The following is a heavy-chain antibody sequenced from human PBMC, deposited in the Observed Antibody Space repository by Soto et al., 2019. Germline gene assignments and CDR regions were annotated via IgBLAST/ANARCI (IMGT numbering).Heavy chain of an antibody. V-gene: IGHV3-30*18. CDR1: GFTFSSYG. CDR3: AKDRRRQWLSRAVDY. D-gene: IGHD6-19*01. CDR2: ISYDGSNK. Sequence: QVQLVESGGGVVQPGRSLRLSCAASGFTFSSYGMHWVRQAPGKGLEWVAVISYDGSNKYYADSVKGRFTISRDNSKNTLYLQMNSLRAEDTAVYYSAKDRRRQWLSRAVDYWGQGTLVTVSS. J-gene: IGHJ4*02.